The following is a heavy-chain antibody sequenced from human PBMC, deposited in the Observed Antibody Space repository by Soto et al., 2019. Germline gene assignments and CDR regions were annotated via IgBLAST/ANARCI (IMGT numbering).Heavy chain of an antibody. J-gene: IGHJ4*02. CDR1: GFTFSSYS. V-gene: IGHV3-66*01. CDR2: LYSGGST. D-gene: IGHD1-26*01. Sequence: GGSLRLSCAASGFTFSSYSMNWVRQAPGKGLEWVSVLYSGGSTYYADSVKGRFTVSRDISKNTLYLQMNSLRVEDTAVYYCARGLYYLEANYWGQGTLVTVSS. CDR3: ARGLYYLEANY.